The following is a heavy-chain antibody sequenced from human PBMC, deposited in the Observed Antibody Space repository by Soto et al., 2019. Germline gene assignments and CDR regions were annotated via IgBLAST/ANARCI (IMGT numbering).Heavy chain of an antibody. J-gene: IGHJ6*02. CDR1: GFTFTTYW. CDR3: ARGLKNYYGVDV. Sequence: EVKVVESGGGLVQPGGSLRLSCAGSGFTFTTYWMHWVRQVPGKGLVWVSRIKGDGSSLSYADSVRGRFTISRDNVENTVYLQMGSLRADDTAVYYCARGLKNYYGVDVWGQGTTVTVSS. V-gene: IGHV3-74*01. CDR2: IKGDGSSL.